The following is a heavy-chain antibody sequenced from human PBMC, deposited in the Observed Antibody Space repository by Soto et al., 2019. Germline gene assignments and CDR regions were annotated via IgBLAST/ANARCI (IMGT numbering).Heavy chain of an antibody. CDR1: RLTFSNYA. D-gene: IGHD1-26*01. CDR3: AKADYSYSGAPVDY. V-gene: IGHV3-23*01. J-gene: IGHJ4*02. Sequence: EVQVLESGGGLVQPGGSLRLSCVISRLTFSNYALNWVRQAPWKGLEWVSSISGSGDTTYYADSVKGRFTISRDNSKNTLYLQMNSLRVEDTALYYCAKADYSYSGAPVDYWGQGNMVTVSS. CDR2: ISGSGDTT.